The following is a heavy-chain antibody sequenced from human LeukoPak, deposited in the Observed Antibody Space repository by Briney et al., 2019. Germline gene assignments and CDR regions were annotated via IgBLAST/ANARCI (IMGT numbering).Heavy chain of an antibody. CDR3: ARDSGSSGPPHYYYYYGMDV. V-gene: IGHV3-11*01. CDR2: ISSSGSTI. J-gene: IGHJ6*02. Sequence: KPGRSLRLSCTASGFTFGDYAMSWVRQAPGKGLEWVSYISSSGSTIYYADSVKGRFTISRDNAKNSLYLQMNSLRAEDTAVYYCARDSGSSGPPHYYYYYGMDVWGQGTTVTVSS. D-gene: IGHD6-19*01. CDR1: GFTFGDYA.